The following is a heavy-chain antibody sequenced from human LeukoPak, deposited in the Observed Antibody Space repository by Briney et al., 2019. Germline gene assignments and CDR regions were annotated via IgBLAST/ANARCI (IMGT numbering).Heavy chain of an antibody. D-gene: IGHD5-24*01. CDR2: LSGSGGST. Sequence: PGGSLRLSCVASGFTFRNYGMSWVRQAPGRGLEWVSALSGSGGSTYYADSVKGRFTISRDNSKNTLYLQMNSLRAEDTAVYYCAREGARRDGYNYGPGWRAFDIWGQGTMVTVSS. V-gene: IGHV3-23*01. CDR3: AREGARRDGYNYGPGWRAFDI. J-gene: IGHJ3*02. CDR1: GFTFRNYG.